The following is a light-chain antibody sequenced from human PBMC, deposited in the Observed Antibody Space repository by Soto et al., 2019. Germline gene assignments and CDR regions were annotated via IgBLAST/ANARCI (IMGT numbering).Light chain of an antibody. CDR2: GAS. J-gene: IGKJ1*01. Sequence: EIVLTQSPGTLSLSPGERATLSYRASQSVSSNYLAWYQQKHGQAPRLLIHGASSRATGIPDRFSGSGSGTDFTLIISRLDPEDFAVYYCQQYGNSPWTFGQGTKVEIK. V-gene: IGKV3-20*01. CDR1: QSVSSNY. CDR3: QQYGNSPWT.